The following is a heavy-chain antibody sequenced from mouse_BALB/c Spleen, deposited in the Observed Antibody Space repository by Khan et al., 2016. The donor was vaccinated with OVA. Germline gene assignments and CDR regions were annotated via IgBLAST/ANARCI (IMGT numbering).Heavy chain of an antibody. CDR1: GFTFSNYA. V-gene: IGHV5-6-5*01. J-gene: IGHJ3*01. Sequence: DVMLVESGGGLVKPGGSLKLSCAASGFTFSNYAMSWVRQSPEKRLEWVASIGSGDSTYYPDSVKGRFTISRDNARNILYLQMSSLRAEDTAMYYCARDDWFAYWGQGTLVTVSA. CDR3: ARDDWFAY. CDR2: IGSGDST.